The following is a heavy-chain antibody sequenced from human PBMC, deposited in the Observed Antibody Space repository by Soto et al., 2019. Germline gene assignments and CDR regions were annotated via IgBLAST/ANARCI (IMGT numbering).Heavy chain of an antibody. CDR1: GFTFSSYA. D-gene: IGHD2-2*01. CDR2: IGESGTPT. V-gene: IGHV3-23*01. CDR3: ARYIPGVRYYGMDV. J-gene: IGHJ6*02. Sequence: EVQLLESGGGLVQPGGSLRLSCAASGFTFSSYAMKWVRQAPGKGLEWVSLIGESGTPTYYADSVKGRFTISRDNSGNTLFLEMYSLRAEDTAVYYCARYIPGVRYYGMDVWGQGPTVT.